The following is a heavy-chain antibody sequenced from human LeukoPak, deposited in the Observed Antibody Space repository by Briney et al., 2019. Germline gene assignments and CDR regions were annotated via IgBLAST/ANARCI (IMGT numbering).Heavy chain of an antibody. CDR1: GFTFSSYA. V-gene: IGHV3-30-3*01. CDR3: ARLLRYFPYYFDY. D-gene: IGHD3-9*01. CDR2: ISYDGSNK. J-gene: IGHJ4*02. Sequence: PGGSLRLSCAASGFTFSSYAMHWVRQAPGKGPEWVVVISYDGSNKYYADSVKGRFTISRDNSKNTLYLQMNSLRAEDTAVYYCARLLRYFPYYFDYWGQGTLVTVSS.